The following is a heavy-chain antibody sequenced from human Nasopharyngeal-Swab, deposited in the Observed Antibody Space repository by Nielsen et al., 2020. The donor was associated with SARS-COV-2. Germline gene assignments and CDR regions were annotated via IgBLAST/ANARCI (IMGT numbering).Heavy chain of an antibody. Sequence: SCAASGFTFSDYFMSWIRQAPGKGLEWVTYISRSGSSIYYADSVKGRFTISRDNAKNSLYLQMNSLRAEDTAVYYCARDGQSRTNWFDPWGQGTVVTVSS. CDR1: GFTFSDYF. V-gene: IGHV3-11*04. J-gene: IGHJ5*02. CDR2: ISRSGSSI. D-gene: IGHD2-8*01. CDR3: ARDGQSRTNWFDP.